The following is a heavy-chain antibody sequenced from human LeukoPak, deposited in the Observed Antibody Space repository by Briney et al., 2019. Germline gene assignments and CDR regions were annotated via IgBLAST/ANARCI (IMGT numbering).Heavy chain of an antibody. Sequence: GGSLRLSCAASGFTFSSYNMNWVRQAPGKGLDWVSSISSSGTYIYYADSLKGRFTISRDIANNSLYLQMNTLRAEDTAVYYCARDYDDGFDIWGQGTMVTVSS. CDR1: GFTFSSYN. CDR3: ARDYDDGFDI. J-gene: IGHJ3*02. CDR2: ISSSGTYI. V-gene: IGHV3-21*01. D-gene: IGHD5-12*01.